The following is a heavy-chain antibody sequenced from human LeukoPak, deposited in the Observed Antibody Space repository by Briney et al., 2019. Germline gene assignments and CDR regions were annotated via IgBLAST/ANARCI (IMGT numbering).Heavy chain of an antibody. V-gene: IGHV6-1*01. CDR2: TYQRSKWYN. CDR1: GDSVSINSAA. CDR3: ARSPSPYSRGWYFDY. D-gene: IGHD6-19*01. Sequence: SQTLSLTCAISGDSVSINSAAWNWIRQPPSRGLVWLGRTYQRSKWYNDYAVSVKSRITINPDMSKNQFSLQLNSVTPEDTAVYYCARSPSPYSRGWYFDYWGQGTLVTVSS. J-gene: IGHJ4*02.